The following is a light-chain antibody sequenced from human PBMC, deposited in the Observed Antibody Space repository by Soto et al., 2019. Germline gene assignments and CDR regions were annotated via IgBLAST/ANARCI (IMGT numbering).Light chain of an antibody. V-gene: IGKV3-20*01. CDR2: GTS. CDR3: HQFGSDSLFT. CDR1: QSVNSNY. Sequence: EIVLTQSPGTLSLSPGERATLSCRASQSVNSNYLAWYQQKPGQVPSLLIYGTSTRATGIPDRFSGSGSGTDFTLTISRLEPEDFAVYYCHQFGSDSLFTFGPGTKVDIK. J-gene: IGKJ3*01.